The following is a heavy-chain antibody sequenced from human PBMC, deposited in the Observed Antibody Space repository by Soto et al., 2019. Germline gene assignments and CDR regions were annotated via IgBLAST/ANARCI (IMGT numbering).Heavy chain of an antibody. D-gene: IGHD7-27*01. Sequence: QVQLQESGPGLVKPSETLSLTCTVSGGSISRYYWSWIRQPPGKGLEWLAYMYHSGTTNYNPSLKGRVTISLDTPKNRVSLRLGSVTAAARAVYYCASLTGEGIYWGQGPLVTVSS. CDR2: MYHSGTT. V-gene: IGHV4-59*12. J-gene: IGHJ4*02. CDR3: ASLTGEGIY. CDR1: GGSISRYY.